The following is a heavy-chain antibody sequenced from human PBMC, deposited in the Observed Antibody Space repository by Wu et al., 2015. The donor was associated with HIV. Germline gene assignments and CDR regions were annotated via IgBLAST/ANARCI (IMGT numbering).Heavy chain of an antibody. CDR3: AVLYDVQGDKAILDH. CDR2: INPDSGDI. V-gene: IGHV1-2*02. CDR1: GYRFSDYN. J-gene: IGHJ4*02. D-gene: IGHD3-16*01. Sequence: QVQLVQSGAEGKKPGASVKVSCRASGYRFSDYNMHWVRQAPGQGLEWMGWINPDSGDIKYAQNFQGRVTLTWDTSISTAYMELRGLRSEDTAIYYCAVLYDVQGDKAILDHWGQGTVVTVSS.